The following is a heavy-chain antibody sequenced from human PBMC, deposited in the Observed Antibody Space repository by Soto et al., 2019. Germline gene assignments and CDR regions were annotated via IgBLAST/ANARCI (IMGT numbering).Heavy chain of an antibody. CDR2: IDPSDSYT. V-gene: IGHV5-10-1*01. CDR3: ARASFYKGLDTAMVYYYYGMDV. CDR1: GYSFTSYW. Sequence: GESLKISCKGSGYSFTSYWISWVRQMPGKGLEWMGRIDPSDSYTNYSPSFQGHVTISADKSISTAYLQWSSLKASDTAMYYCARASFYKGLDTAMVYYYYGMDVWGQGTTVTVS. J-gene: IGHJ6*02. D-gene: IGHD5-18*01.